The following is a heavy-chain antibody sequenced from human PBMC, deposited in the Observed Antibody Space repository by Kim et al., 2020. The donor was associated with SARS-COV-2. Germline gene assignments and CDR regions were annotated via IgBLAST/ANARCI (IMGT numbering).Heavy chain of an antibody. CDR3: ASHHRYSSAWYAAFYY. D-gene: IGHD6-19*01. CDR1: GGSLSSSSYY. CDR2: AYYIGNT. Sequence: SETLSLTCTVSGGSLSSSSYYWGWIRQPPGKGLEWIGTAYYIGNTYYNPSLKSRVTISEDTSKNQFSLKLGSVTAAATAFYYGASHHRYSSAWYAAFYY. J-gene: IGHJ6*01. V-gene: IGHV4-39*01.